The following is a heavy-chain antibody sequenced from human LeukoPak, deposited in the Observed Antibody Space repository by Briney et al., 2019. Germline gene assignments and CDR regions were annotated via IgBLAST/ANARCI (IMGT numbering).Heavy chain of an antibody. V-gene: IGHV1-46*01. CDR1: GYTFTSYY. CDR2: INPSGGST. J-gene: IGHJ3*02. Sequence: GASVKVSCKASGYTFTSYYMHWVRQAPGQGLEWMGIINPSGGSTSYAQKFQGRVTMTRDMSTSTVYMELSSLRSEDTAVYYCARAIRADAFDIWGQGTMVTVSS. CDR3: ARAIRADAFDI.